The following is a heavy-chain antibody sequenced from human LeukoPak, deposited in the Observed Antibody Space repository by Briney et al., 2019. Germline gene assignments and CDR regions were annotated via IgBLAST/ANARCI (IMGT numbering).Heavy chain of an antibody. J-gene: IGHJ4*02. CDR3: ARVPTVTFFDY. CDR1: GGSISSYY. V-gene: IGHV4-59*05. Sequence: SKTLSLTCTVSGGSISSYYWSWIRQPPGKGLEWIGSIYYSASTYYNPSLKSRVTISVDTSKNQFSLKLSSVTAADTAVYYCARVPTVTFFDYWGQGTLVTVSS. CDR2: IYYSAST. D-gene: IGHD4-17*01.